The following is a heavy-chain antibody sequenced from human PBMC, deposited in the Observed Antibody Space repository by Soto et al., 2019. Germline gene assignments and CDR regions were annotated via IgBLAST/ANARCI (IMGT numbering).Heavy chain of an antibody. CDR3: TRPYCDTTSCFTDWFDP. D-gene: IGHD2-2*02. V-gene: IGHV1-8*01. Sequence: QVQLVQSGAEVKKPGASVKVSCKASGYSFTTYAINWVRQAAGQGLEWMGWVNPKSGNTDYAQKFRGRVTMTSNTSISTAYMELSALTSKATAVYYFTRPYCDTTSCFTDWFDPWGQGNLVSVSS. CDR1: GYSFTTYA. J-gene: IGHJ5*02. CDR2: VNPKSGNT.